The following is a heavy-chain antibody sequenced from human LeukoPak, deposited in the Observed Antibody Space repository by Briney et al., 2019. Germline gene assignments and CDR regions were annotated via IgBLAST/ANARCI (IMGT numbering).Heavy chain of an antibody. CDR3: ARNSTAAGPFDY. D-gene: IGHD6-6*01. Sequence: GGSLRLSCAASGFTFSSYWMHWVRQAPGKGLVWVSRINSDGSSTSYADSVKGRFTISRDNAKNTLYLQMNSLRAEDTALYYCARNSTAAGPFDYWGQGTLVSVSS. CDR1: GFTFSSYW. J-gene: IGHJ4*02. V-gene: IGHV3-74*01. CDR2: INSDGSST.